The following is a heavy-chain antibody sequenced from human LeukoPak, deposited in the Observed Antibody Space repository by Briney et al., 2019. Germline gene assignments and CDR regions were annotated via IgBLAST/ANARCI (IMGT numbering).Heavy chain of an antibody. CDR1: GGTFSSYA. J-gene: IGHJ4*02. V-gene: IGHV1-69*04. CDR3: ATDSSSWLPH. D-gene: IGHD6-13*01. CDR2: IIPILGIA. Sequence: ASVKVSCRASGGTFSSYAISWVRQAPGQGLEWMGRIIPILGIANYAQKFQGRVTITADKTTSTAYMELSSLRSEDTAVYYCATDSSSWLPHWGQGTLVTVSS.